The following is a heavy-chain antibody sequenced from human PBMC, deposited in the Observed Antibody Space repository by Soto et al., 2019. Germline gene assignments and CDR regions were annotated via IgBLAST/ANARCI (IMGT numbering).Heavy chain of an antibody. CDR2: INHSGST. Sequence: SETLSLTCAVYGGSFSGYYWSWIRQPPGKGLEWIGEINHSGSTNYNPSLKSRVTISVDTSKNQFSLKLSSVTAADTAVYYCARGPYYDSSGCDYWGQGTLVTVSS. CDR1: GGSFSGYY. CDR3: ARGPYYDSSGCDY. D-gene: IGHD3-22*01. V-gene: IGHV4-34*01. J-gene: IGHJ4*02.